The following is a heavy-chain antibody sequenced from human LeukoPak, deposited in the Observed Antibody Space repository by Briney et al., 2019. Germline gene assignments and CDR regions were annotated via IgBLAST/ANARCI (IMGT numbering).Heavy chain of an antibody. CDR1: GFTFSSYA. V-gene: IGHV3-23*01. D-gene: IGHD6-13*01. CDR3: AKDYEYNSNTWYFH. J-gene: IGHJ4*02. Sequence: GGSLRLSCAASGFTFSSYAMSWVRQAPGKGLEWVSGIIENGGETYYADSVRGRFTISRDNSKNTLYLQMNSLRAEDTAVYYCAKDYEYNSNTWYFHWGRGTLVSVSS. CDR2: IIENGGET.